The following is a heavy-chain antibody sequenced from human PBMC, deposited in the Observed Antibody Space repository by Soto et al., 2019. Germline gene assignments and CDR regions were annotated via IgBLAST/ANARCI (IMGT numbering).Heavy chain of an antibody. CDR2: INHSGST. Sequence: SETLSLTCAVYGGSFSGYYWSWIRQPPGKGLEWIGEINHSGSTNYNPSLKSRVTISVDTSKNQFSLKLSSVTAADTAVYYCARVEVGYSYGPHHFDYWGQGTLVTVSS. D-gene: IGHD5-18*01. CDR3: ARVEVGYSYGPHHFDY. CDR1: GGSFSGYY. J-gene: IGHJ4*02. V-gene: IGHV4-34*01.